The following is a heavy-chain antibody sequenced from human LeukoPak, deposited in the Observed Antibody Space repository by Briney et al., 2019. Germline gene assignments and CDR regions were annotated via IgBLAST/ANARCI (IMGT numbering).Heavy chain of an antibody. CDR1: GFTFSSYS. Sequence: GGSLRLSCAASGFTFSSYSMNWVRQAPGKGLEWVSSISSSSSYIYYADSVKGRFTISRDNAKNSLYLQMNSLRAEDTAVYYCASHSLRYFDWHDYWGQGTLVTVSS. CDR3: ASHSLRYFDWHDY. V-gene: IGHV3-21*01. J-gene: IGHJ4*02. D-gene: IGHD3-9*01. CDR2: ISSSSSYI.